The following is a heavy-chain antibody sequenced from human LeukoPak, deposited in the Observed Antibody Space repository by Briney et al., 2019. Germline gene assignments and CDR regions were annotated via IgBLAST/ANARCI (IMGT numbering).Heavy chain of an antibody. D-gene: IGHD3-10*01. V-gene: IGHV4-4*07. CDR2: LYTSGST. CDR1: GGSISSYY. Sequence: PSETLSLTCTVSGGSISSYYWSWIRQPAGKGLEWIGRLYTSGSTNYNPSLKSRVTMSVDTSKNQFSLKLSSVTAADTAVYYCARDTITMVRGVIILFDYWGQGTLVTVSS. CDR3: ARDTITMVRGVIILFDY. J-gene: IGHJ4*02.